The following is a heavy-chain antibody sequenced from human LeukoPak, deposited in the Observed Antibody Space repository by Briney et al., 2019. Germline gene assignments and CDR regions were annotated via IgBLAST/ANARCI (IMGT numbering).Heavy chain of an antibody. V-gene: IGHV4-4*02. CDR3: ARELRTGYYAHFDY. J-gene: IGHJ4*02. Sequence: PSETLSLTCAVSGGSISSSNWWSWVRQPPGKGLEWIGEIYHSGSTNYNPSLKSRVTISVDKSKHQFSLKLSSVTAADTAVYYCARELRTGYYAHFDYWGQGTLVTVSS. D-gene: IGHD3/OR15-3a*01. CDR1: GGSISSSNW. CDR2: IYHSGST.